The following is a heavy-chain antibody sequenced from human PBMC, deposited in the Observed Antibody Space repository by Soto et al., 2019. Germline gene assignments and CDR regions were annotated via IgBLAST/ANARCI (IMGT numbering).Heavy chain of an antibody. CDR1: GYTLTELS. Sequence: ASVKVYCKVSGYTLTELSMHWVRQENGKGLEWMGGFDPEDGETIYAQKFQGRVTMTEDTSTDTAYMELSSLRSEDTAVYYCATEGSYGSSTSGYVLGFDPLVQGTLVIVSS. CDR3: ATEGSYGSSTSGYVLGFDP. CDR2: FDPEDGET. D-gene: IGHD2-2*01. J-gene: IGHJ5*02. V-gene: IGHV1-24*01.